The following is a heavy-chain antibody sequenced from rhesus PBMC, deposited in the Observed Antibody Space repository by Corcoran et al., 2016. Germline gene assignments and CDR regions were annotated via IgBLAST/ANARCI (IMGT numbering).Heavy chain of an antibody. D-gene: IGHD5-30*01. J-gene: IGHJ6*01. CDR3: ARGDTVGTVLMDS. CDR1: GCTCGRYD. CDR2: IIPRVGIT. V-gene: IGHV1-198*02. Sequence: QVQRGQSGAEVKKPGAAVKVYCKDSGCTCGRYDIRWVREDHGQGFEVMGVIIPRVGITNYAEKFQGRVTITADTSTSTAYMELSSLRSEDTVVYYCARGDTVGTVLMDSWGQGVVVTVSS.